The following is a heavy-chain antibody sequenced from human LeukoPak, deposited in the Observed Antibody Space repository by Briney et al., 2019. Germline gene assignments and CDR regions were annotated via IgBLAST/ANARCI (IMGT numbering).Heavy chain of an antibody. J-gene: IGHJ3*02. CDR1: GYTFTGYG. D-gene: IGHD2-2*01. CDR3: ARDREYCSSTSCYFTAFDI. CDR2: ISAYNGNT. Sequence: GASVKVSCKASGYTFTGYGISWVRQAPGQGLEWMGWISAYNGNTNYAQKLQGRVTMTTDTSTSTAYMELRSLRSDDTAVYYCARDREYCSSTSCYFTAFDIWGQGTMVTVSS. V-gene: IGHV1-18*01.